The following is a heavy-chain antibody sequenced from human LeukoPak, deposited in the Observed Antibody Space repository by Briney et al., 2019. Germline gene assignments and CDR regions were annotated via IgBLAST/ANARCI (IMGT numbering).Heavy chain of an antibody. Sequence: SETLSLTCTVSGGSVTRYYWSWIRQPPGKGPEWIADVHYSGGTNYNPSLKSRVTISIDTSENQFSLKLYSVTAADTAVYFCANNGYGSGQPFDFWGQGTLVTVSS. CDR3: ANNGYGSGQPFDF. CDR2: VHYSGGT. CDR1: GGSVTRYY. D-gene: IGHD6-19*01. V-gene: IGHV4-59*02. J-gene: IGHJ4*02.